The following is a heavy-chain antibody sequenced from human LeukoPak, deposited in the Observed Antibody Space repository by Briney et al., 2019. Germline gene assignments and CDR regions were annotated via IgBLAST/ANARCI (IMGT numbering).Heavy chain of an antibody. CDR1: GFTFSDYY. D-gene: IGHD6-19*01. J-gene: IGHJ3*02. CDR2: ISSSGEYT. CDR3: ARHLAGASDDVVDI. Sequence: KPGGSLRLSCAGSGFTFSDYYMAWIRQTPGKGLEWVSDISSSGEYTDYADSVKGRFTISRDNAKNSLYLQMNSLRPEDTAVYFCARHLAGASDDVVDIWGQGTMVTVSS. V-gene: IGHV3-11*03.